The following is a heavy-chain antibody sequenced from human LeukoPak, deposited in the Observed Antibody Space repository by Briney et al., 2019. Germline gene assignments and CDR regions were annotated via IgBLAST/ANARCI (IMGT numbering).Heavy chain of an antibody. V-gene: IGHV3-48*01. CDR1: GFTFSSYS. J-gene: IGHJ6*03. Sequence: PGGSLRLSCAASGFTFSSYSMNWVRQAPGEGLEWVSSISSSSSTIYYADSVKGRFTISRDNAKNSLYLQMNSLRAEDTAVYYCAREASRSYYYYMDVWGKGTTVTVSS. D-gene: IGHD6-6*01. CDR2: ISSSSSTI. CDR3: AREASRSYYYYMDV.